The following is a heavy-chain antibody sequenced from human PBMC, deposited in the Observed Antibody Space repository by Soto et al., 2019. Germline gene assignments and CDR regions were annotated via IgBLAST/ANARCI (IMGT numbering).Heavy chain of an antibody. V-gene: IGHV3-53*01. CDR3: ARGLGREYQDNRNDFHLEY. J-gene: IGHJ4*02. D-gene: IGHD1-20*01. CDR2: LYTNGRA. Sequence: QPAGSLRLSCAASGFTVSSNYLTWVRQAPGKGLKWVSVLYTNGRAFYADSVKGRFTISTDNSQNSVYLQMNTLRAEDTATYYCARGLGREYQDNRNDFHLEYWGQGTLVTVSS. CDR1: GFTVSSNY.